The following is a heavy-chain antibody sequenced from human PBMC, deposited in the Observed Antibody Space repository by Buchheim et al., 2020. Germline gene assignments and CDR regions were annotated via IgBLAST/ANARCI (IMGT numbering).Heavy chain of an antibody. CDR3: ARGGLDLYFDY. Sequence: QVQLVQSGAEVRKPGASVKVSCEASGYTFTTSGIHWVRQAPGQSLEWMWRLHPGTGSTAYSQTFQGKVTFTRDESANTAYMEVSSLRSEDTAVYYCARGGLDLYFDYWGQGTL. CDR1: GYTFTTSG. J-gene: IGHJ4*02. CDR2: LHPGTGST. V-gene: IGHV1-3*01. D-gene: IGHD1-7*01.